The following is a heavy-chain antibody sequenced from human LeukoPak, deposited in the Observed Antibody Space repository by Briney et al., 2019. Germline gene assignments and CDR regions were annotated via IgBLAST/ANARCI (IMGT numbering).Heavy chain of an antibody. V-gene: IGHV4-59*01. CDR1: GDPINSYY. D-gene: IGHD2-21*01. CDR2: IYYSGST. J-gene: IGHJ2*01. Sequence: PSETLSLTCTVSGDPINSYYWSWIRQPPEKGLERIGHIYYSGSTNYNPSLKSRVTISIDTSKNQFSLKLSSVTAADTAVYYCARTAYARFFDLWGRGTLVTVSS. CDR3: ARTAYARFFDL.